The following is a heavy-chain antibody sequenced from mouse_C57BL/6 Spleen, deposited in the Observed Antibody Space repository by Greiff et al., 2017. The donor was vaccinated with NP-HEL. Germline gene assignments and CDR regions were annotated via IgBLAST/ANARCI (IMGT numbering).Heavy chain of an antibody. CDR3: ARPDYSNYGFDY. CDR2: IYPGSGST. D-gene: IGHD2-5*01. J-gene: IGHJ2*01. Sequence: QVQLQQSGAELVKPGASVKMSCKASGYTFTSYWITWVKQRPGQGLEWIGDIYPGSGSTNYNEKFKSKATLTVDTSSSTAYMQLSSLTSEDSAVYYCARPDYSNYGFDYWGQGTTLTVSS. V-gene: IGHV1-55*01. CDR1: GYTFTSYW.